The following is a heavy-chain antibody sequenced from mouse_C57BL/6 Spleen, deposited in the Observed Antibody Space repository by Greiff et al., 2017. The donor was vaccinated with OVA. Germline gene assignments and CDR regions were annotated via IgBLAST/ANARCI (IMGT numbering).Heavy chain of an antibody. V-gene: IGHV1-52*01. CDR1: GYTFTSYW. Sequence: QVQLQQPGAELVRPGSSVKLSCKASGYTFTSYWMHWVKQRPIQGLEWIGNIDPSDSETHCNQKFKDKATLTVDKSSSTAYMQLSSLTSEDSAVYYCARGDYGSTNFDYWGQGTTLTVSS. CDR3: ARGDYGSTNFDY. J-gene: IGHJ2*01. CDR2: IDPSDSET. D-gene: IGHD1-1*01.